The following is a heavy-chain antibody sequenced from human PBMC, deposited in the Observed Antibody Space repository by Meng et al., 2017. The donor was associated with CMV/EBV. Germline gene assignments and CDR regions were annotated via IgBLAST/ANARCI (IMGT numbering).Heavy chain of an antibody. V-gene: IGHV1-2*02. CDR3: VRGGGKGALDI. CDR1: GYTFTGYY. CDR2: IDPKSGGT. J-gene: IGHJ3*02. Sequence: ASVKVSCKASGYTFTGYYMHWVRQAPGQGLEWMGWIDPKSGGTNYAQKFQGRVTMTRDTSISTAYMELSSLRSDDTAVYYCVRGGGKGALDIWGQGAMVTVSS. D-gene: IGHD3-16*01.